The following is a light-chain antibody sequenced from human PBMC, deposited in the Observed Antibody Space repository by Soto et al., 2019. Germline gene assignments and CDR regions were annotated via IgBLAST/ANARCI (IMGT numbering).Light chain of an antibody. CDR2: AAS. J-gene: IGKJ5*01. V-gene: IGKV1-12*01. CDR3: QQSHTFPIT. Sequence: DIQMTQSPSSVSASVGDSVTITCRASRVISSWLAWYQQKPGTAPNLLIYAASNLQSGVPSRFSASGSGTDFTLTINNLQPEDFATYYCQQSHTFPITFGQGTRLEIK. CDR1: RVISSW.